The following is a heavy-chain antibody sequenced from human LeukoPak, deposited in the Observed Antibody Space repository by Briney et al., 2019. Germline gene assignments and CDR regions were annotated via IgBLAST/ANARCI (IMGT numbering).Heavy chain of an antibody. CDR2: IRYDGSNK. CDR1: GFTFSSYG. CDR3: AKDKVLTVVTAVYYYYYMDV. D-gene: IGHD4-23*01. J-gene: IGHJ6*03. Sequence: GGSLRLSCAASGFTFSSYGMHWVRQAPGKGLEWVAFIRYDGSNKYYADSVKGRFTISRDNSKNTLYLQMNSLRAEDTAVYYCAKDKVLTVVTAVYYYYYMDVWGKGTTVTISS. V-gene: IGHV3-30*02.